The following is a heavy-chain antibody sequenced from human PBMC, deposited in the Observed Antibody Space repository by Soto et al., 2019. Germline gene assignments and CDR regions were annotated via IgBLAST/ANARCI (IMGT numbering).Heavy chain of an antibody. J-gene: IGHJ5*02. CDR2: IWFDGSDK. V-gene: IGHV3-33*01. CDR3: ARLVGAAAGRFDP. CDR1: GFTFNSYG. Sequence: QEQLVESGGGVVQHGTSLRLSCVASGFTFNSYGMHWVRQAPGKGLEWVAAIWFDGSDKYYADSVKGRFTISRDNSKNTLYLQMNSLRAEDTGVYYCARLVGAAAGRFDPWGQGTLVIVSS. D-gene: IGHD6-13*01.